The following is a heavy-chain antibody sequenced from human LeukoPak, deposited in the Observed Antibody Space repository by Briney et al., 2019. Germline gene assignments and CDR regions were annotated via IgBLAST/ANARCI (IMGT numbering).Heavy chain of an antibody. V-gene: IGHV3-23*01. CDR1: GFTFSSYA. Sequence: GQSLRLSCAASGFTFSSYAMSWVRQAPGKGLEWVSGITGSGDTTHHVDSVKGRFTISRDNSKNTLFLQMNGLRLEDTALYYCARAYGSSGYFQLPIDYWGQGILVSVSS. D-gene: IGHD3-22*01. CDR3: ARAYGSSGYFQLPIDY. J-gene: IGHJ4*02. CDR2: ITGSGDTT.